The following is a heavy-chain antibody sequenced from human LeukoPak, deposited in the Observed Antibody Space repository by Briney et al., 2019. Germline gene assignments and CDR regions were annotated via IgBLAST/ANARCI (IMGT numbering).Heavy chain of an antibody. CDR3: ARLPYDAFDV. CDR1: GDPISNYY. V-gene: IGHV4-59*01. CDR2: IHYSGYT. Sequence: SETLSLTCVVSGDPISNYYWSWIRQPPGKGLEWIGYIHYSGYTNFNPSLKSRVTVSVDTSKNQFSLRLSSVTTADTAVYYCARLPYDAFDVWGQGTMVTVSS. J-gene: IGHJ3*01.